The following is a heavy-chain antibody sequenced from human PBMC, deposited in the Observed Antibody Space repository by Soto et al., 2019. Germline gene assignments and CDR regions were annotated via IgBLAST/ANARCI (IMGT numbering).Heavy chain of an antibody. J-gene: IGHJ6*02. CDR2: ISYEGSNN. Sequence: GGSLRLSCGASGFTFNSHGMHWVRQAPGKGLEWVAVISYEGSNNFYAESVKGRFTISRDNSKNTLYLQMNSLRREDTAVYYCARGAEYQLLSRDYFYGMDVWGQGTTVTVSS. D-gene: IGHD2-2*01. V-gene: IGHV3-30*03. CDR1: GFTFNSHG. CDR3: ARGAEYQLLSRDYFYGMDV.